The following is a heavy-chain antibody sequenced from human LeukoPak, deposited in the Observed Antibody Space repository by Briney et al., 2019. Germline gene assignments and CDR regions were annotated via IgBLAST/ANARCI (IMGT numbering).Heavy chain of an antibody. Sequence: GRSLRLSCAASGFPFRSYGMHWVRQAPGKGLEWVARLVYDERNDYPNSVKGRFTISRDNSKNMLYLQMDNLRVDDTAMYYCARDLSAAYDFWGQGILVTVSS. D-gene: IGHD2-21*01. CDR1: GFPFRSYG. J-gene: IGHJ4*02. CDR2: LVYDERN. V-gene: IGHV3-33*01. CDR3: ARDLSAAYDF.